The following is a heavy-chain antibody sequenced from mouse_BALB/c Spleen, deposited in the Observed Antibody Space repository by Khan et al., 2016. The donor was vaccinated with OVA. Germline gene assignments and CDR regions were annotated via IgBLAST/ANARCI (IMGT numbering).Heavy chain of an antibody. J-gene: IGHJ3*01. V-gene: IGHV5-9-3*01. Sequence: EVELVESGGGLVKPGGSLKLSCAASGFTFSTYAMSWVRQTPERRLEWVATVNSDGDYTFYPDNVTGRFTISRDNAKNTPYQQMSSLRSEDTAMYYCAGSGCGSFAYWGQGTLVTVSA. CDR2: VNSDGDYT. CDR1: GFTFSTYA. D-gene: IGHD1-1*02. CDR3: AGSGCGSFAY.